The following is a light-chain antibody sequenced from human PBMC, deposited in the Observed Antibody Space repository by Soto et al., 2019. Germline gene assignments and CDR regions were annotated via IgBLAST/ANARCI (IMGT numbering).Light chain of an antibody. CDR3: QQYYGNPQS. V-gene: IGKV4-1*01. Sequence: DIVLTQSPESLAVSLGEMATINCESSQSLLYGSNNKNYLAWYQQKPGQPPKLLIYWSSNRAPGVPDRFTGSRSGTEFTLTISSLQAEDVALYCCQQYYGNPQSFGQGTRCEIK. J-gene: IGKJ2*01. CDR1: QSLLYGSNNKNY. CDR2: WSS.